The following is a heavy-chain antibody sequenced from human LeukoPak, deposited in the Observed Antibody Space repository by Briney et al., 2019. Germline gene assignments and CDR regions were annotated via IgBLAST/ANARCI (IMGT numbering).Heavy chain of an antibody. V-gene: IGHV1-69*13. D-gene: IGHD3-22*01. Sequence: GASVKVSCKASGGTFSSYAISWVRQAPGQGLEWMGGIIPIFGTANYAQKFQGRVTITADESTSTAYMELSSLRSEDTAVYYCARGGSIPYYYDSSGYSNMGFDPWGQGTLVTVSS. CDR1: GGTFSSYA. J-gene: IGHJ5*02. CDR2: IIPIFGTA. CDR3: ARGGSIPYYYDSSGYSNMGFDP.